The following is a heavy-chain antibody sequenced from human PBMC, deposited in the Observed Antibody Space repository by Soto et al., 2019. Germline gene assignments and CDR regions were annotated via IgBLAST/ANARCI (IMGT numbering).Heavy chain of an antibody. Sequence: QVPLLQSGAEVKKPGASVKVSCKASGYTFTNYGITWVRQAPGQGLEWMGWIGAYNGDTHYTERLQGRVTMTTDTSTSTAYMELRGLRSDDTAVYYCVRVRQLVGYFYYYMDVWGKGTTVTVSS. D-gene: IGHD6-6*01. CDR2: IGAYNGDT. CDR1: GYTFTNYG. CDR3: VRVRQLVGYFYYYMDV. J-gene: IGHJ6*03. V-gene: IGHV1-18*01.